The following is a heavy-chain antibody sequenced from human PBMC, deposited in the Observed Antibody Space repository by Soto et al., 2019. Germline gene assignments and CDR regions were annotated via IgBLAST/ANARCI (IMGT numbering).Heavy chain of an antibody. J-gene: IGHJ4*02. D-gene: IGHD3-22*01. Sequence: GGSLRLSCAASGFTFSSYSMNWVRQAPGKGLEWVSSISSSSSYIYYADSVKGRFTISRDNAKNSLYLQMNSLRAEDTSLYYCARGLYYYDSSGYYFAWGQGTLVTVSS. CDR1: GFTFSSYS. CDR2: ISSSSSYI. V-gene: IGHV3-21*01. CDR3: ARGLYYYDSSGYYFA.